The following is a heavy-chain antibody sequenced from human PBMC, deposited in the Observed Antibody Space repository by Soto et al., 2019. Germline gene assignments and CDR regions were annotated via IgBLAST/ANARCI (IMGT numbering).Heavy chain of an antibody. D-gene: IGHD3-10*01. CDR1: GGSFSGYY. J-gene: IGHJ6*04. V-gene: IGHV4-34*01. CDR3: ARGQGLMVRGVGV. CDR2: INHSGST. Sequence: SETLSLTCAVYGGSFSGYYWSWIRQPPGKGLEWIGEINHSGSTNYNPSLKSRVTISVDTSKNQFSLKLSSVTAADTAVYYCARGQGLMVRGVGVWGKGTTVTVSS.